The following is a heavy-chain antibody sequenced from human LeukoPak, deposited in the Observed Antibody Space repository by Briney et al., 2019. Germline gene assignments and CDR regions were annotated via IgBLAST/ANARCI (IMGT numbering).Heavy chain of an antibody. Sequence: YWSWIRQPPGKGLEWMGIIYPGDSDTRYSPSFQGQVTISADKSISTAYLQWNSLKASDTAMYYCARFVGACSGGSCYSDYWGQGTLVTVSS. V-gene: IGHV5-51*01. CDR1: YW. CDR3: ARFVGACSGGSCYSDY. D-gene: IGHD2-15*01. CDR2: IYPGDSDT. J-gene: IGHJ4*02.